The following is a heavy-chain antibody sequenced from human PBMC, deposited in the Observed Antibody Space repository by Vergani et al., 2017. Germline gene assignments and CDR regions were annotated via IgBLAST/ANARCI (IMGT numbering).Heavy chain of an antibody. V-gene: IGHV2-26*01. J-gene: IGHJ6*02. D-gene: IGHD3-10*01. CDR1: GSSLSNERVS. CDR3: ARMLPHSYASGRYYSGLDV. CDR2: IFSNDEK. Sequence: QVTLKESGPVLVKPTETLTLTCTVSGSSLSNERVSVSWIRQPPGKALEWLAHIFSNDEKSYSTSLQTRLTISKDTSKSQVVLTMTNMDPVDTATYYCARMLPHSYASGRYYSGLDVWGPGTTVTVSS.